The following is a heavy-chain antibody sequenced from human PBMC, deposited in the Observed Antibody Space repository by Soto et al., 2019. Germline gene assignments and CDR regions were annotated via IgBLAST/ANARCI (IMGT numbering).Heavy chain of an antibody. Sequence: GGSLRLSCAASGFTFSSYAMHWVRQAPGKGLEWVAVISYDGSNKYYADSVKGRFTISRDNSKNTLYLQMNSLRAEDTAVYYCARDDGPSYYDFWSGYSHDYYYYGMDVWGQGTTVTAP. V-gene: IGHV3-30-3*01. J-gene: IGHJ6*02. CDR2: ISYDGSNK. D-gene: IGHD3-3*01. CDR3: ARDDGPSYYDFWSGYSHDYYYYGMDV. CDR1: GFTFSSYA.